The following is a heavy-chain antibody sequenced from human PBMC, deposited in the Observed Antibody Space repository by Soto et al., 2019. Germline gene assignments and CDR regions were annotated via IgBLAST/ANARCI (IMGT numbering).Heavy chain of an antibody. CDR1: GFTFDDYA. CDR3: AKDLVGATTLSYHYYYGMDV. V-gene: IGHV3-43D*04. CDR2: ISWDGGST. Sequence: PGGSLRLSCAASGFTFDDYAMHWVRQAPGKGLEWVSLISWDGGSTYYADSVKGRFTISRDNSKNSLYLQMNSLRAEDTALYYCAKDLVGATTLSYHYYYGMDVWGQGTTVTVSS. J-gene: IGHJ6*02. D-gene: IGHD1-26*01.